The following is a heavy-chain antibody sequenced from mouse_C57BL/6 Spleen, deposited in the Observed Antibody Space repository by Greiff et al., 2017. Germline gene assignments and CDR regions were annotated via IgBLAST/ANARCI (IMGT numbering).Heavy chain of an antibody. CDR1: GFNIKDYY. D-gene: IGHD3-2*02. J-gene: IGHJ3*01. V-gene: IGHV14-2*01. CDR2: IDPEDGET. CDR3: ARGTAQARGWFAY. Sequence: EVKLMESGAELVKPGAPVKLSCTASGFNIKDYYMHWVKQRTEQGLEWIGRIDPEDGETKYAPKFQGKATITADTSSNTAYLQLSSLTSEDTAVYYCARGTAQARGWFAYWGQGTLVTVSA.